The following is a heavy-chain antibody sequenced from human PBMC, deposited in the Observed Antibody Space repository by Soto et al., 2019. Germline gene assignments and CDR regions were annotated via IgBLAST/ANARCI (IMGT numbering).Heavy chain of an antibody. D-gene: IGHD5-18*01. J-gene: IGHJ4*02. Sequence: QVQLVQSGAEVKKPGASVKVSCKASGYTFTSYGISWVRQAPGQGLEWMGWISAYNGNTNYAQKLQGRVTMTTDTYTSTADMELRSLRSDDTAVYYCASSLLVGYGLEGESDWGQGTLVTVSS. CDR2: ISAYNGNT. CDR1: GYTFTSYG. V-gene: IGHV1-18*01. CDR3: ASSLLVGYGLEGESD.